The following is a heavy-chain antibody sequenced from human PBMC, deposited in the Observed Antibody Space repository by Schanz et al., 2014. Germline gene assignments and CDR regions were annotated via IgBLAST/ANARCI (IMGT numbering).Heavy chain of an antibody. V-gene: IGHV4-39*07. D-gene: IGHD4-17*01. CDR3: AREPHYGDPQRQYFDL. Sequence: QLQLQESGPGLVKPSETLSLTCTVSGGSISSSGYYWGWIRQPPGNGLEWIGSIYYSGTTYYNPSMRGRVTIPVNASKNQFSLKVTSWTAADTAVYYWAREPHYGDPQRQYFDLWGRGTLVTVSS. CDR1: GGSISSSGYY. CDR2: IYYSGTT. J-gene: IGHJ2*01.